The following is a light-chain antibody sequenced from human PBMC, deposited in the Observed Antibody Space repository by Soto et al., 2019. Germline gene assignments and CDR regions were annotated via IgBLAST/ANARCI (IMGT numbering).Light chain of an antibody. V-gene: IGLV1-40*01. CDR1: SSNIGAGYD. J-gene: IGLJ3*02. CDR2: TNS. Sequence: QSVLTQPPSVSGAPGQGVTISCAGTSSNIGAGYDVHWSQQVPGTAPKLLIYTNSNRPSGVPDRFSGSKSGTSASLAITGLQAADEADYYCQSYDSSLSALVFGGGTQLTVL. CDR3: QSYDSSLSALV.